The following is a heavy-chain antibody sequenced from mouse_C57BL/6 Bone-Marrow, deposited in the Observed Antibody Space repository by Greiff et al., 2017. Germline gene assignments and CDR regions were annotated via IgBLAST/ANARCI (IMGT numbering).Heavy chain of an antibody. CDR3: AVGVKLCLAWFAY. CDR1: GFNIKNTY. CDR2: VDPANGNT. Sequence: VQLQQSVAELVRPGASVKLSCTASGFNIKNTYMHWVKQRPEQGLEWIGRVDPANGNTKYAPKFQGKATITADTSSNTAYLQLSSLTSEDTAIYYCAVGVKLCLAWFAYWGQGTLVTVSA. D-gene: IGHD1-1*02. J-gene: IGHJ3*01. V-gene: IGHV14-3*01.